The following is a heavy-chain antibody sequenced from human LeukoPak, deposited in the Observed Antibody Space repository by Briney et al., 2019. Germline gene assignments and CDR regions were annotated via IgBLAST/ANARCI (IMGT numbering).Heavy chain of an antibody. CDR2: ISYDGSNK. J-gene: IGHJ4*02. Sequence: PGRSLRLSCAASGFTFSSDAMHWVRRAPGKGLEWVAVISYDGSNKYYADSVKGRFTISRDNSKNTLYLQMNSLRAEDTAVYYCARDGLGYYDSSGYFNYWGQGTLVTVSS. D-gene: IGHD3-22*01. CDR1: GFTFSSDA. CDR3: ARDGLGYYDSSGYFNY. V-gene: IGHV3-30-3*01.